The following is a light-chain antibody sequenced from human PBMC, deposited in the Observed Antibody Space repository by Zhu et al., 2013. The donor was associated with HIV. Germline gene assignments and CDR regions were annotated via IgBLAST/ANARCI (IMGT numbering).Light chain of an antibody. V-gene: IGKV2-28*01. CDR3: MQALQTPLT. Sequence: DIVMTQSPLSLSVTPGEPASISCRSNQSLLHSSGYNHLDWYLHKSGKSPQLLISLGSSRASGVPDRFTGSGSGRYFTLRISRVEAEDVGVYYCMQALQTPLTFGGGTKVEIK. CDR1: QSLLHSSGYNH. J-gene: IGKJ4*01. CDR2: LGS.